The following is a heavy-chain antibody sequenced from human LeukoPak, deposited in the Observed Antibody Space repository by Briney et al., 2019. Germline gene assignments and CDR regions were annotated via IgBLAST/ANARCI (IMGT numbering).Heavy chain of an antibody. CDR1: GDSVSSNSAA. CDR3: AREIVRWLQPRGYWYFDL. D-gene: IGHD5-24*01. CDR2: TYYRSKWYN. Sequence: SQTLSLTCAISGDSVSSNSAAWNWIRQSPSRGLEWLGRTYYRSKWYNDYAVSVKSRITINPDTSKNQFSLQLNSVTPEDTAVYYCAREIVRWLQPRGYWYFDLWGRGTLVTVSS. V-gene: IGHV6-1*01. J-gene: IGHJ2*01.